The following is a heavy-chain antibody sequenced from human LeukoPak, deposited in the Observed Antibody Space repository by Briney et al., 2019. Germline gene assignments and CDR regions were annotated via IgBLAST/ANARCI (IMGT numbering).Heavy chain of an antibody. CDR3: ARSGYSSRWSYLDY. CDR1: GYSFTNNY. Sequence: ASVKVSCKASGYSFTNNYMHWVRQAPGQGLEWMGVINPSGGSTSYAQDFQGRLTTTGDTSTSTVYMELSSLRFEDTAVYYCARSGYSSRWSYLDYWGQGTLVTVSS. V-gene: IGHV1-46*01. J-gene: IGHJ4*02. CDR2: INPSGGST. D-gene: IGHD6-13*01.